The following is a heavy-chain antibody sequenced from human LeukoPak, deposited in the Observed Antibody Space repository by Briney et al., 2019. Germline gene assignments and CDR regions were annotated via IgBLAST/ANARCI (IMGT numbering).Heavy chain of an antibody. CDR1: GYTFTSFG. J-gene: IGHJ5*02. CDR2: ISVYNGNT. CDR3: AREDGRVTNEKWFDP. D-gene: IGHD4-17*01. V-gene: IGHV1-18*04. Sequence: ASVKVSCKASGYTFTSFGISWVRQAPGQGLEWMGWISVYNGNTKYPQNLHDRVTITADTSTRTAYMELRSLISDDTAVYYCAREDGRVTNEKWFDPWGQGTLVTVSS.